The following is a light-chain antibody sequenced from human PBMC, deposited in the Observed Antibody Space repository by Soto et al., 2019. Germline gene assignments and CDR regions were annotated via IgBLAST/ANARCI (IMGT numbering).Light chain of an antibody. V-gene: IGKV3-11*01. Sequence: EIVLTQSPGTLSLSPGERATLSCRASQSVGSYLAWYQQKPGQAPRLLIYDASNRATGIPARFSGSGSGTDFTLTISSLEPEDFAIYYCQQRSIWPPWTFGQGTKVDIK. CDR2: DAS. J-gene: IGKJ1*01. CDR3: QQRSIWPPWT. CDR1: QSVGSY.